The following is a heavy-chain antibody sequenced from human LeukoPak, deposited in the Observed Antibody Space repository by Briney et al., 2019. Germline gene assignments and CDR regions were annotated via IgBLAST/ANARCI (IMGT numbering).Heavy chain of an antibody. Sequence: SETLSLTCTVSGGSISSYYWSWIRQPPGKGLERIGYIYYSGSTNYNPSLKSRVTISVDTSKNQFSLKLSSVTAADTAVYYCARDMDGSGSYYNNLGWSDPWGQGTLVTVSS. CDR1: GGSISSYY. CDR3: ARDMDGSGSYYNNLGWSDP. J-gene: IGHJ5*02. CDR2: IYYSGST. D-gene: IGHD3-10*01. V-gene: IGHV4-59*01.